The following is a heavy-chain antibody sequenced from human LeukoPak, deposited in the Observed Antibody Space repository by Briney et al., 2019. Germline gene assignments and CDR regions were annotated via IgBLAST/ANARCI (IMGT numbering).Heavy chain of an antibody. CDR1: GGTFTSYG. V-gene: IGHV1-18*01. CDR3: AKGYMLLGYFDY. Sequence: ASVKVSCKASGGTFTSYGISWVRQAPGQGLEWMGWISAYNGNTNYAQKLQGRVTMTTDTSTSTAYMELRSLRSDDTAVYYCAKGYMLLGYFDYWGQGTLVTVSS. D-gene: IGHD3-16*01. J-gene: IGHJ4*02. CDR2: ISAYNGNT.